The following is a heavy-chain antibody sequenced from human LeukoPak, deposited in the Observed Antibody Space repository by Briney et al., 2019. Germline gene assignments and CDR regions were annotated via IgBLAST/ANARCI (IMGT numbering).Heavy chain of an antibody. V-gene: IGHV3-11*01. J-gene: IGHJ6*04. Sequence: PGGSLRLSCAASGFTFSDYYMSWIRQAPGKGLEWVSYISSSGSTIYYADSVKGRFTISRDNAKNSLYLQMNSLRAEDTAVYYCARSEDMVRGVIHYYYYGMDVWGKGTTVTVSS. D-gene: IGHD3-10*01. CDR3: ARSEDMVRGVIHYYYYGMDV. CDR2: ISSSGSTI. CDR1: GFTFSDYY.